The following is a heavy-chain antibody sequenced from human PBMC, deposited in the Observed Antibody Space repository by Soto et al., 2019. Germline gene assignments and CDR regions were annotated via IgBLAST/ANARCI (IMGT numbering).Heavy chain of an antibody. J-gene: IGHJ6*02. D-gene: IGHD3-3*01. V-gene: IGHV1-8*01. CDR3: ARVSVTFDYYYYGMDV. CDR1: GYTFTSYD. CDR2: MNPNSVNT. Sequence: QVQLVQSGAEVKKPGASVKVSCKASGYTFTSYDVTWVRQATGQGLEWMGLMNPNSVNTGYAQKFQGRVTMTRHTPISTAYMELSSLRSADTAVYYCARVSVTFDYYYYGMDVWGQGTTVTVSS.